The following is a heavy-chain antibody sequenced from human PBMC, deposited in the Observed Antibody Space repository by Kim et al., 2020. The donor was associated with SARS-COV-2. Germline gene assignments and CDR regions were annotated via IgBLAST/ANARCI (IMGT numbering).Heavy chain of an antibody. CDR2: INAGNGNT. V-gene: IGHV1-3*01. CDR1: GYTFTSYA. CDR3: ARGLRLAAAGYYFDY. J-gene: IGHJ4*02. Sequence: ASVKVSCKASGYTFTSYAMHWVRQAPGQRLEWMGWINAGNGNTKYSQKFQGRVTITRDTSASTAYMELSSLRSEDTAVYYCARGLRLAAAGYYFDYWGQGTLVTVSS. D-gene: IGHD6-13*01.